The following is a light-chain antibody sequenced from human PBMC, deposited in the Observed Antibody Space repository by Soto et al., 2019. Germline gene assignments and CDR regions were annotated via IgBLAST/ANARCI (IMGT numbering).Light chain of an antibody. CDR1: QGIDIY. CDR3: LQFSTYPRT. Sequence: DIQMTQSPSAMSASVGDRVTITCRASQGIDIYLAWFQQKPGKVPERLIYGASSLQSGVPSRFSGSGSGTEFPLTISRLQPEDFATYYCLQFSTYPRTFGQGTRVEVK. J-gene: IGKJ1*01. CDR2: GAS. V-gene: IGKV1-17*03.